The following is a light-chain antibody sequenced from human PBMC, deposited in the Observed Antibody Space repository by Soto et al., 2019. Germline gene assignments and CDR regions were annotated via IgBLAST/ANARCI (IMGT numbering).Light chain of an antibody. Sequence: QSALTQPPSASGSPGQSVTISCTGTSSDVGAYNYVSWYQQHPGKAPKLMIYEVSKRPAGVPDRFSGSKSGNTASLTVSGLQAEDEAEYYCSSYAGTNNNLVFGGGTKLTVL. V-gene: IGLV2-8*01. CDR2: EVS. CDR3: SSYAGTNNNLV. CDR1: SSDVGAYNY. J-gene: IGLJ2*01.